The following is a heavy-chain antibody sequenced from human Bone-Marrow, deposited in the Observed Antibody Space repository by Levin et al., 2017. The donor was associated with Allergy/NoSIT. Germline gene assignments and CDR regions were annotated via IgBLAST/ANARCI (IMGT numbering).Heavy chain of an antibody. V-gene: IGHV3-23*01. D-gene: IGHD5-12*01. CDR1: GFTFGSYA. J-gene: IGHJ4*02. CDR3: AKVNSGYAHNSFDS. CDR2: VSSDGTT. Sequence: QPGGSLRLSCAASGFTFGSYAMSWVRQAPGKGLEWVSDVSSDGTTYYADSVKGRFTISRDNSRNTLYLQMNTLRVEDTAIYYCAKVNSGYAHNSFDSWGQGILVTVSS.